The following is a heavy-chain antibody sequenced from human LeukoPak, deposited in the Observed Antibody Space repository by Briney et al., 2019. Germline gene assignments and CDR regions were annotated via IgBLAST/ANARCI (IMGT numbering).Heavy chain of an antibody. Sequence: ASVKVSCKASGYTFSDYYMHWVRQAPGQGLEWMGLINPTGGSTGYAQKFQGRVTMTRDMSTSTDYMELSSLRSEDTAIYYCARDNSVGDNAWWFDPWGQGTLVTVSS. J-gene: IGHJ5*02. CDR3: ARDNSVGDNAWWFDP. CDR1: GYTFSDYY. V-gene: IGHV1-46*01. CDR2: INPTGGST. D-gene: IGHD1-26*01.